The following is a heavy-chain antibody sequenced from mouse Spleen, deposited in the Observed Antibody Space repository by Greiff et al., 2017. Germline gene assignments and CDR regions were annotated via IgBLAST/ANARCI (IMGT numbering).Heavy chain of an antibody. Sequence: EVKVEESGGGLVQPGGSLRLSCATSGFTFTDYYMSWVRQPPGKALEWLGFIRNKANGYTTEYSASVKGRFTISRDNSQSILYLQMNTLRAEDSATYYCARDCDYRFDYWGQGTTLTVSS. V-gene: IGHV7-3*02. CDR1: GFTFTDYY. CDR2: IRNKANGYTT. J-gene: IGHJ2*01. CDR3: ARDCDYRFDY. D-gene: IGHD2-14*01.